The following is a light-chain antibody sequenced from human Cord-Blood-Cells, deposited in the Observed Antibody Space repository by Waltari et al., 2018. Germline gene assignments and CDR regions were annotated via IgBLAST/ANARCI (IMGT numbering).Light chain of an antibody. V-gene: IGLV2-14*01. CDR1: SSSVRGYNY. J-gene: IGLJ2*01. CDR3: SSYTSSSTV. Sequence: QSALTQPASVSWSPGQSNTLPRTRPSSSVRGYNYLPRYLQQPGKAPKLMIYDVSNRPSGVSNRFSGSKSGNTASLTISGLQAEDEADYYCSSYTSSSTVFGGGTKLTVL. CDR2: DVS.